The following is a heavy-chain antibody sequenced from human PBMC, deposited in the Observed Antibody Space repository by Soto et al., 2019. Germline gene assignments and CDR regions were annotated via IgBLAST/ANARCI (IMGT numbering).Heavy chain of an antibody. Sequence: PWGSLRLSGASSGFTVISNYVIVVRQAPGKGLEWVSVIYSGGGTYYADSVKGRFTISRDNSKNTLYLQMNSLRAEDTAVYYCARDFLPRRTVVTPRIDAFDIWGQGTMVTVS. V-gene: IGHV3-66*01. CDR3: ARDFLPRRTVVTPRIDAFDI. J-gene: IGHJ3*02. CDR1: GFTVISNY. CDR2: IYSGGGT. D-gene: IGHD2-15*01.